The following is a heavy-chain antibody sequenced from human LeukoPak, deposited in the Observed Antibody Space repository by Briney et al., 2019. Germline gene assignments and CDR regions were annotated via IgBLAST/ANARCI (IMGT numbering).Heavy chain of an antibody. CDR2: ISGSGGST. CDR3: AKGSSGSGNYFDY. Sequence: GGSLRLSCAASGFTFSSYAMSWVRQAPGKGLEWVSAISGSGGSTYYADSVKGRFAISRDNSKNTLYLQMNSLRAEDTAVYYCAKGSSGSGNYFDYWGQGTLVTVSS. V-gene: IGHV3-23*01. D-gene: IGHD1-26*01. CDR1: GFTFSSYA. J-gene: IGHJ4*02.